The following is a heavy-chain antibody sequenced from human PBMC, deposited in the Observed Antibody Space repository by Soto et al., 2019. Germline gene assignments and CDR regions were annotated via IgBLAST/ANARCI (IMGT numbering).Heavy chain of an antibody. V-gene: IGHV4-34*01. J-gene: IGHJ5*02. D-gene: IGHD3-10*01. CDR2: INHSGST. CDR3: ARGTRFGEFPGNWFDP. Sequence: PSETLSLTCAVYGGSFSGYYWSWIRQPPGKGLEWIGEINHSGSTNYNPSLKSRVTISVDTPKNQFSLKLSSVTAADTAVYYCARGTRFGEFPGNWFDPWGQGTLVTVS. CDR1: GGSFSGYY.